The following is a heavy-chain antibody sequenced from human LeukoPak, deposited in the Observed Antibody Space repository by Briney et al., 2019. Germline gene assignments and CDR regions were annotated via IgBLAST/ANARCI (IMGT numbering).Heavy chain of an antibody. Sequence: GGSLRLSCAASGFTFSDYYMSWIRQASGKGLEWVSYISSSGSTIYYADSVKGRFTISRDNAKNSLYLQMNSLRAEDTAVYYCARDRANIVVVSASEYWGQGTLVTVSS. CDR1: GFTFSDYY. CDR2: ISSSGSTI. CDR3: ARDRANIVVVSASEY. D-gene: IGHD2-21*01. V-gene: IGHV3-11*01. J-gene: IGHJ4*02.